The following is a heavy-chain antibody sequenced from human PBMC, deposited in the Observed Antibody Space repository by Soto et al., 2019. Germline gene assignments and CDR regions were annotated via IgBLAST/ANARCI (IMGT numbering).Heavy chain of an antibody. Sequence: EVQLVESGGGLVEPGGSLRLSCATSGFTFSTCSMNWVRQAPGKGLAWVSSISATGTYTFYADSLKGRFTISRDNARNSLFLQMNSLGVEDTALYYCTTEYNSRQDLNHWGQGALVTVSS. CDR1: GFTFSTCS. D-gene: IGHD6-6*01. CDR2: ISATGTYT. J-gene: IGHJ5*02. V-gene: IGHV3-21*01. CDR3: TTEYNSRQDLNH.